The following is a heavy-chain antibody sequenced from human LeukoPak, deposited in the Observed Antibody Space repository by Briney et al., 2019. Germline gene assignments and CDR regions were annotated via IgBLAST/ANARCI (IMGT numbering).Heavy chain of an antibody. J-gene: IGHJ6*02. CDR3: ARTMKVGYYYYYAMDL. CDR1: GYSFNNYW. CDR2: IYPDESDI. D-gene: IGHD1-26*01. V-gene: IGHV5-51*01. Sequence: GESLKISCRGSGYSFNNYWVAWVRRMPGKGLEWMGSIYPDESDIRYSPSFQGQVTISADKSIRTAYLQWSSLKASDTAIYYCARTMKVGYYYYYAMDLWGQGTTVTVSS.